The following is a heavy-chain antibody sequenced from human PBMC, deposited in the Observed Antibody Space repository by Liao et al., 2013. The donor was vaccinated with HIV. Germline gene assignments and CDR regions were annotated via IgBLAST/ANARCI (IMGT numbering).Heavy chain of an antibody. J-gene: IGHJ6*03. CDR2: IYYSGST. D-gene: IGHD3/OR15-3a*01. Sequence: QVQLQEWGPGLVKPSETLSLTCTVSSGSISSSSYYWGWIRQPPGKGLEWIASIYYSGSTYYNPSLKSRVTISVDTSKNQFSLKLSSVTAADTAVYYCAREIGLARQYFHYQMDVWGTGTTVTVS. V-gene: IGHV4-39*07. CDR3: AREIGLARQYFHYQMDV. CDR1: SGSISSSSYY.